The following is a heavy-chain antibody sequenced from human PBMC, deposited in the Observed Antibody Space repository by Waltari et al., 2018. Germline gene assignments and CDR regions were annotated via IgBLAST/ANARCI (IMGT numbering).Heavy chain of an antibody. CDR1: GFTFRSYA. CDR2: RSYDGSNK. Sequence: QVQLVESGGGVVQPGRYLRLSCAASGFTFRSYAMHWVSRAPGKGLEWGSVRSYDGSNKYYADALKGLFTISRDNSKNTLYLQMNSLRAEDTAVYYCARDYNYYDSSGYYYWGQGTLVTVSS. J-gene: IGHJ4*02. D-gene: IGHD3-22*01. V-gene: IGHV3-30-3*01. CDR3: ARDYNYYDSSGYYY.